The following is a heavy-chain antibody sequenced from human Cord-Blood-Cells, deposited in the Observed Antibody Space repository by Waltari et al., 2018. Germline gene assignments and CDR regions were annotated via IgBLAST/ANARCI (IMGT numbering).Heavy chain of an antibody. Sequence: QVQLQQSGPGLVKPSQTLSLTCAISGDSVSSNSAAWNWIRQSPSRGLEWLGRNYYRSKLYNEYAISVKSRITINPDTSNNQFSLQLNSVTPEDTAVYYCARGPTFYYYYMDVWGKGTTVTVSS. CDR3: ARGPTFYYYYMDV. CDR2: NYYRSKLYN. J-gene: IGHJ6*03. V-gene: IGHV6-1*01. CDR1: GDSVSSNSAA.